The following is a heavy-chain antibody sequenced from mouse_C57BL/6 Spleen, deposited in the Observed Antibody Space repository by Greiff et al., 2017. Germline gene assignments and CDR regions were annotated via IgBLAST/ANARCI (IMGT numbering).Heavy chain of an antibody. Sequence: QVQLQQPGAELVRPGTSVKLSCKASGYTFTSYWMHWVKQRPGQGLEWIGVIDPSDSYTNYNQKFKGKATLTVDTSSSTAYMQLSSLTSEDSAVYYCARRDYGSSYDFDYWGQGTTLTVSS. CDR2: IDPSDSYT. J-gene: IGHJ2*01. CDR3: ARRDYGSSYDFDY. CDR1: GYTFTSYW. D-gene: IGHD1-1*01. V-gene: IGHV1-59*01.